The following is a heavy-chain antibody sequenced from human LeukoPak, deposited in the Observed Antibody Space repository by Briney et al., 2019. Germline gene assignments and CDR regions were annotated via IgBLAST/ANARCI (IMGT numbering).Heavy chain of an antibody. CDR1: GGSISSYY. CDR3: ARSFSARMFFDY. V-gene: IGHV4-59*01. D-gene: IGHD2/OR15-2a*01. J-gene: IGHJ4*02. Sequence: SGTLSLTCTVSGGSISSYYWSWIRQPPGKGLEWIAYIYSSGSTNYNPSLKSRVIISLDTSKSQFSLKLSSVTAADTAVYYCARSFSARMFFDYWGQGSLVTVSS. CDR2: IYSSGST.